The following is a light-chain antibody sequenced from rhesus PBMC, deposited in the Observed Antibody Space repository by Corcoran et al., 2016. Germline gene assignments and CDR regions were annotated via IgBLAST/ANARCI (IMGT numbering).Light chain of an antibody. V-gene: IGLV2-32*02. Sequence: QAALTQPRSVSGSPGQSVSISCSGTSSDIGGYNYVSWYQQYPGTAPKLMIYEVSKRPSGVSDRLSGSKSGNTASLTISGLQTEDEADYYCSSYAGSNTYIFGVGTRLTVL. J-gene: IGLJ1*01. CDR3: SSYAGSNTYI. CDR2: EVS. CDR1: SSDIGGYNY.